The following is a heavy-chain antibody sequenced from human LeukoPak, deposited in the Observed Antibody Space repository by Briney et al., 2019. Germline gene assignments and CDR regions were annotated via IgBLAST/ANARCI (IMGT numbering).Heavy chain of an antibody. CDR2: IYGGST. CDR3: ARDFEGVHRTTNSYTYYYYMDV. V-gene: IGHV3-53*01. D-gene: IGHD2/OR15-2a*01. J-gene: IGHJ6*03. Sequence: GGSLRLSCVASRFSFSTAWMTWVRQAPGKGLEWVSIIYGGSTYYADSVKGRFTISRDNSKNTVYLQMNSLRAEDTAVYYCARDFEGVHRTTNSYTYYYYMDVWGKGTTVIVSS. CDR1: RFSFSTAW.